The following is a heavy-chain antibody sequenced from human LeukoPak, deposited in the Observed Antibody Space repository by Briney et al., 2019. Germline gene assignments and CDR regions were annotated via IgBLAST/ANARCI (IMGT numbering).Heavy chain of an antibody. V-gene: IGHV3-7*01. CDR2: MNQGGSSK. Sequence: GGSLRLSCAASGFTFSSYWMHWVRQAPGKGLEWVAIMNQGGSSKYYLDSVKGRFTISRDNAQNSLFLQMSSLRVEDTAVYYCARTAVAGRGLDFWGQGILVTVSS. D-gene: IGHD6-19*01. CDR1: GFTFSSYW. J-gene: IGHJ4*02. CDR3: ARTAVAGRGLDF.